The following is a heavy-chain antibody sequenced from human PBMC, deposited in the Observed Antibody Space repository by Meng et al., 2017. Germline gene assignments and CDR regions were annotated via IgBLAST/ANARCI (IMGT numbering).Heavy chain of an antibody. D-gene: IGHD3-22*01. Sequence: GGSLRLSCAASGFTFSSYGMHWVRQAPGKGLEWVAVIWYDGNNKYYADSVKGRFTISRDNSKNTMYLQMNSLRAEDTAVYYCARDLYYYDSSGAFDIWGQGTRVTVSS. CDR3: ARDLYYYDSSGAFDI. V-gene: IGHV3-33*01. CDR1: GFTFSSYG. CDR2: IWYDGNNK. J-gene: IGHJ3*02.